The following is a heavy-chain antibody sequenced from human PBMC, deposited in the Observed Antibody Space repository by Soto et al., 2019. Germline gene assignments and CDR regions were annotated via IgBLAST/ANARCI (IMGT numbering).Heavy chain of an antibody. D-gene: IGHD1-26*01. Sequence: GGSLRLSCAASGFIFSSYAMSWVRQAPGEGLEWVSAFSGTTSSTYYADSVKGRFTISRDNSKNTLYLQMNSLKAEDTAVYYCAKGQKWELPFDYWGQGALVTVSS. CDR2: FSGTTSST. CDR3: AKGQKWELPFDY. CDR1: GFIFSSYA. J-gene: IGHJ4*02. V-gene: IGHV3-23*01.